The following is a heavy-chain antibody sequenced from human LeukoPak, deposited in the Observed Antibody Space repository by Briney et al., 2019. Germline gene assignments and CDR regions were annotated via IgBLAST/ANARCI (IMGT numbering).Heavy chain of an antibody. CDR2: IYHSGST. D-gene: IGHD3-3*01. Sequence: KPSETLSLTCTDSGYSISSGYYWGWIRQPPGKGLEWIGSIYHSGSTYYNPSLKSRVTISVDTSKNQFSLKLSSVTAADTAVYYCARAGEKEWLLYWFDPWGQGTLVTVSS. J-gene: IGHJ5*02. V-gene: IGHV4-38-2*02. CDR3: ARAGEKEWLLYWFDP. CDR1: GYSISSGYY.